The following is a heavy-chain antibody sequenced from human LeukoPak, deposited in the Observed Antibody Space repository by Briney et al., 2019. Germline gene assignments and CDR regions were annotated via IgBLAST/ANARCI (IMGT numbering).Heavy chain of an antibody. CDR3: ARVHLEATVVIPWGYFDY. CDR1: GGSISSYY. V-gene: IGHV3-53*01. Sequence: ETLSLTCTVSGGSISSYYWSWIRQPPGKGLEWVSIIYSGGSTYYADSVKGRFTISRDNSKNTLYLQMTSLRPEDTAVYYCARVHLEATVVIPWGYFDYWGQGTLVTVSS. CDR2: IYSGGST. D-gene: IGHD4-23*01. J-gene: IGHJ4*02.